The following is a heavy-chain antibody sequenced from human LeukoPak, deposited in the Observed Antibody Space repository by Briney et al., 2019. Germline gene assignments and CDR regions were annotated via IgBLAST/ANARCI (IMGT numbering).Heavy chain of an antibody. Sequence: PSETLSLTCTVSGGSISSYYWSWIRQPPGKGLEWIGYIYYSGSTNYNPSLKSRVTISVDTSKNQFSLKLSSVTAADTAVYYCAREHYYDSSGPGDWGQGTLVTVSS. CDR1: GGSISSYY. V-gene: IGHV4-59*12. CDR2: IYYSGST. D-gene: IGHD3-22*01. CDR3: AREHYYDSSGPGD. J-gene: IGHJ4*02.